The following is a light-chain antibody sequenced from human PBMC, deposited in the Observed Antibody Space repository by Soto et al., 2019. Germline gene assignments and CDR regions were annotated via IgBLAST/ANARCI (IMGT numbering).Light chain of an antibody. Sequence: QSVLTQPASVSGSPGQPITISCTGTSSDIGGYNYVSWYQQHPGKAPKLMIYDVTNRPSGVSDRFSGSKSANTASLTISGLRTEDEADYYCSSYTRSATLVFGGGTKLTVL. CDR3: SSYTRSATLV. CDR2: DVT. CDR1: SSDIGGYNY. J-gene: IGLJ2*01. V-gene: IGLV2-14*03.